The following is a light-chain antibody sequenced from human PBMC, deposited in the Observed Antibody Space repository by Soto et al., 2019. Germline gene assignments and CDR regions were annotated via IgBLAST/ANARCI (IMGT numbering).Light chain of an antibody. J-gene: IGKJ1*01. CDR3: QYYCNSWS. Sequence: EIVLRKSAGTLSLSKRERATHSCRASQSVTNNYLAWYQHKSGQAPRLLINGASSRATGIPDRFSGSGSGTDFTLTISRLEPEDFAVYYCQYYCNSWSFGQGTNVDIK. V-gene: IGKV3-20*01. CDR1: QSVTNNY. CDR2: GAS.